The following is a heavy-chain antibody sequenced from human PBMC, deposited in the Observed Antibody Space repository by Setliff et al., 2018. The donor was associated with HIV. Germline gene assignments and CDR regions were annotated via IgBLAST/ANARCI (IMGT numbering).Heavy chain of an antibody. Sequence: WASVKVSCKTSGYSFTSSGISWVRQAPGQGLEWMGWISIYNANTKYAQKLQGRVTMTKDTSTSTAYMELRSLRSDDTAMYYCVRDRQLIAYTKQPFDYWGQGTLVTVSS. CDR2: ISIYNANT. V-gene: IGHV1-18*01. J-gene: IGHJ4*02. D-gene: IGHD1-1*01. CDR3: VRDRQLIAYTKQPFDY. CDR1: GYSFTSSG.